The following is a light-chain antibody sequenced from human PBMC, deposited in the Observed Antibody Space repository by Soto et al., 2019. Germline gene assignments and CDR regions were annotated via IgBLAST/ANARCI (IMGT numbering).Light chain of an antibody. V-gene: IGKV1-5*01. Sequence: IQMTQSPSTLSASVGDRVTITCRASQSISSWLAWYQQKPGKAPKLLIYDASSLESGVPSRFSGSGSGTEFTLTISSLQPDDFATYYCQQYNSLWTFGQGIKVDIK. CDR3: QQYNSLWT. J-gene: IGKJ1*01. CDR1: QSISSW. CDR2: DAS.